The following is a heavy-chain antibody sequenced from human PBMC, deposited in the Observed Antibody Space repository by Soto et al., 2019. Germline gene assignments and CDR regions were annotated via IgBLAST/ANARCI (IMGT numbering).Heavy chain of an antibody. D-gene: IGHD3-10*01. CDR2: MNPNSGNT. V-gene: IGHV1-8*01. Sequence: QVQLVQSGAEVKKPGASVKVSYKASGYTFTSYDINWVRQATGQGLEWMGWMNPNSGNTGYAQKFQGRVTMTRNTSISTAYVELSSQRSEDTAVYYCTRGINYYDSGDDAFDIWGQGTMVTVSS. CDR1: GYTFTSYD. J-gene: IGHJ3*02. CDR3: TRGINYYDSGDDAFDI.